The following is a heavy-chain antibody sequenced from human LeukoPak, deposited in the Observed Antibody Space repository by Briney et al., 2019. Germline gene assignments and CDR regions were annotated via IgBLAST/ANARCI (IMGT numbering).Heavy chain of an antibody. CDR2: IYHSGST. J-gene: IGHJ4*02. CDR3: ARDYRDPIGYCSGGSCSDY. V-gene: IGHV4-38-2*02. D-gene: IGHD2-15*01. Sequence: SETLSLTCAASGYSISSGYYWGWIRQPPGKGLEWIGSIYHSGSTYYNPSLKSRVTISVDTSKNQFSLKLSSVTAADTAVYYCARDYRDPIGYCSGGSCSDYWGQGTLVTVSS. CDR1: GYSISSGYY.